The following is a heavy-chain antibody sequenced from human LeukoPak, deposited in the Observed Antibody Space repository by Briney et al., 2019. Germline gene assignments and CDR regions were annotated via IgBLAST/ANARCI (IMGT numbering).Heavy chain of an antibody. CDR1: GFTVSNNY. CDR3: ARAGLHCGGDCPEYFQH. CDR2: IYSGDST. J-gene: IGHJ1*01. V-gene: IGHV3-66*01. D-gene: IGHD2-21*02. Sequence: GGSLRLSCAASGFTVSNNYMYWVRQAPGKGLEWVSVIYSGDSTYYADSVRGRFSISRDNSKNTVYLQMNSLRAEDTAVYYCARAGLHCGGDCPEYFQHWGQGTLVTVSS.